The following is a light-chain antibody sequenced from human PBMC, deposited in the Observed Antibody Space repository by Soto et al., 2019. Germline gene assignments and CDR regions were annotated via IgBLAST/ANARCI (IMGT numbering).Light chain of an antibody. J-gene: IGLJ2*01. CDR3: CSYARTVI. Sequence: QSALTQPASVSGSPGQSITISCTGTSSDIGNYNLVSWYQQHPGKAPKIMIYEVSKRPSGVSNRFSGCKSGNTASPTISGLQAEDEADYYCCSYARTVIFGGGTKL. CDR1: SSDIGNYNL. CDR2: EVS. V-gene: IGLV2-23*02.